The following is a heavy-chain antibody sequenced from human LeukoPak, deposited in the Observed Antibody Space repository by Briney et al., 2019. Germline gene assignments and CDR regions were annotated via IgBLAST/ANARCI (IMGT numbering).Heavy chain of an antibody. Sequence: SVKVSCKASGYTFTGYYMHWVRQAPGQGLEWMGWINPNSGGTNYAQKFQGRVTMTRDKSISTAYMELSRLRSDDTAVYYCARDFCSGTSCYIHNWFDPWGQGTLVTVSS. D-gene: IGHD2-2*02. CDR3: ARDFCSGTSCYIHNWFDP. V-gene: IGHV1-2*02. CDR1: GYTFTGYY. J-gene: IGHJ5*02. CDR2: INPNSGGT.